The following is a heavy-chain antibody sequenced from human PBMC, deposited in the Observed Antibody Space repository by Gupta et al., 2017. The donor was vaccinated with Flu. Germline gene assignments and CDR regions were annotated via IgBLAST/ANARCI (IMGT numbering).Heavy chain of an antibody. J-gene: IGHJ3*01. D-gene: IGHD2-21*02. CDR2: IGTVGDT. CDR1: GFTFGNSV. V-gene: IGHV3-23*01. CDR3: AKDLVVVTTTLTFDF. Sequence: EVQLLESGGGLVQPGGSRGLSCAASGFTFGNSVMTWVRQAPGKGLEWVSTIGTVGDTFYADSVKGRFSISRDNSKNTLFLQMNSLRAEDTAIYYCAKDLVVVTTTLTFDFWGQGTLLTVSS.